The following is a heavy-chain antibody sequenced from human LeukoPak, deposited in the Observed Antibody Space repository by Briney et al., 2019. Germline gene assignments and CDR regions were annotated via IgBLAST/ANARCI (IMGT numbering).Heavy chain of an antibody. CDR3: ARVPAYSSRFFDY. CDR2: INHSGST. CDR1: GGSFSGYY. Sequence: ASETLSLTCAAYGGSFSGYYWSWIRQPPGKGLEWIGEINHSGSTNYNPSLKSRVTISVDTSKNQFSLKLSSVTAADTAVYYCARVPAYSSRFFDYWGQGTLVTVSS. D-gene: IGHD6-13*01. V-gene: IGHV4-34*01. J-gene: IGHJ4*02.